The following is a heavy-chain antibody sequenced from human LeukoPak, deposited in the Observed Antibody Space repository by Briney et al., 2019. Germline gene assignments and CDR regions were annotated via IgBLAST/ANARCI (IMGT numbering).Heavy chain of an antibody. V-gene: IGHV4-38-2*02. CDR3: ARVPPPYCSGGSCYPFDY. Sequence: SETLSLTCIVSGYSITSGYYWGWIRQPPGKGLEWIGSIYHSGDTYYNPSLKSRVTISVDTSKNQFSLKLSSVTAADTAVYYCARVPPPYCSGGSCYPFDYWGQGTLVTVSS. J-gene: IGHJ4*02. D-gene: IGHD2-15*01. CDR1: GYSITSGYY. CDR2: IYHSGDT.